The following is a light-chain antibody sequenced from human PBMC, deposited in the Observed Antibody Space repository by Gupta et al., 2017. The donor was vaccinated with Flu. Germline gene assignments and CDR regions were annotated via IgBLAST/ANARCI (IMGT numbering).Light chain of an antibody. CDR1: QDISNY. CDR3: QQYDNLLGT. CDR2: DAS. V-gene: IGKV1-33*01. J-gene: IGKJ2*01. Sequence: SSLSASVGDRVTITCQASQDISNYLNWYQQKPGKAPKLLIYDASNLETGVPSRFSGSGSGTDFTFTISSLQPEDIATYYCQQYDNLLGTFGQGTKLEIK.